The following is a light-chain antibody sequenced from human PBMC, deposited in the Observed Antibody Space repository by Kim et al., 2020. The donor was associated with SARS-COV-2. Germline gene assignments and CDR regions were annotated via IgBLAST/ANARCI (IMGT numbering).Light chain of an antibody. J-gene: IGKJ1*01. CDR2: AVS. CDR1: QIISGG. V-gene: IGKV1-5*01. CDR3: QQYKSYSVQM. Sequence: SVGDRVTITCRAGQIISGGLAWYQQRPGKAPKLLISAVSTLESGVPSRFSGSGSGTEFSLTISNLQPDDFATYYCQQYKSYSVQMFGQGTKVDIK.